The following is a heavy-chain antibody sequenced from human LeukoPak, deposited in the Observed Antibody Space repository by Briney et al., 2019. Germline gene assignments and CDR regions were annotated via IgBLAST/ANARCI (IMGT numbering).Heavy chain of an antibody. V-gene: IGHV3-23*01. CDR3: ANVPISSSTSPYYFDY. J-gene: IGHJ4*02. Sequence: GGSLRLSCAASGFTFSSYAMSWVRQAPGKGLEWVSAISGSGGSTYYADSVKGRFTISRDNSKNTLYLPMNSLRAEDTAVYYCANVPISSSTSPYYFDYWGQGPLVTVSS. CDR1: GFTFSSYA. CDR2: ISGSGGST. D-gene: IGHD2-2*01.